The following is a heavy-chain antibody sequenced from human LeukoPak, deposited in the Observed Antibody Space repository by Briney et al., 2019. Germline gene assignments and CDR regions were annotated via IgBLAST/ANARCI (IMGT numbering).Heavy chain of an antibody. J-gene: IGHJ4*02. CDR1: GGSISSYY. D-gene: IGHD2-15*01. Sequence: PSETLSLTCTVSGGSISSYYWSWIRQPPGKGLEWIGYIYYSGSTNCNPSLKSRVTISVDTSKNQFSLKLSSVTAADTAVYYCARDYCSGGSCYWDYWGQGTLVTVSS. V-gene: IGHV4-59*01. CDR2: IYYSGST. CDR3: ARDYCSGGSCYWDY.